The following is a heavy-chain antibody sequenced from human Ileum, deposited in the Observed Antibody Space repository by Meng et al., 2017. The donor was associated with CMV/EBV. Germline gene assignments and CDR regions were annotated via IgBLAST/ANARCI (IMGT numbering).Heavy chain of an antibody. CDR3: ARARYCTGYSCYWFDP. D-gene: IGHD2-8*02. Sequence: SGYTFTGYFMPWVRQAPEQGPEWMGGSNPSSSVTNYAQKFQGRVTMTRATSISTAYMELSSLKSDDTAVYYCARARYCTGYSCYWFDPWGQGTLVTVSS. J-gene: IGHJ5*02. CDR2: SNPSSSVT. V-gene: IGHV1-2*02. CDR1: GYTFTGYF.